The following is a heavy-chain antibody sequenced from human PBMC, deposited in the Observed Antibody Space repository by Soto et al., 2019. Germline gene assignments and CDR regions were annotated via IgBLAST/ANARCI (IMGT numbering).Heavy chain of an antibody. V-gene: IGHV3-33*01. CDR2: IWYDGSNK. CDR1: GFTFSSYG. CDR3: ARDSIAVYYYYMDV. J-gene: IGHJ6*03. Sequence: PGGSLRLSCAASGFTFSSYGMHWVRQAPGKGLEWVAVIWYDGSNKYYADSVKGRFTISRDNSKNTLYLQMNSLRAEDTAVYYCARDSIAVYYYYMDVWGKGTTVTVSS. D-gene: IGHD6-19*01.